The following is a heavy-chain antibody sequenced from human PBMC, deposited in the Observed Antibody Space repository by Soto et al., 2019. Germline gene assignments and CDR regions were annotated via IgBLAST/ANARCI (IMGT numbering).Heavy chain of an antibody. CDR1: GFTFGDYA. CDR2: IRSKAYGGTT. V-gene: IGHV3-49*05. J-gene: IGHJ5*02. CDR3: TPRGGEITGTTGFWFDP. Sequence: KTGGSLRLSCTASGFTFGDYAMSWFRQAPGKGLEWVGFIRSKAYGGTTEYAASVKGRFTISRDDSKSIAYLQMNSLKTEDTAVYYCTPRGGEITGTTGFWFDPWGQGTPVTVSS. D-gene: IGHD1-7*01.